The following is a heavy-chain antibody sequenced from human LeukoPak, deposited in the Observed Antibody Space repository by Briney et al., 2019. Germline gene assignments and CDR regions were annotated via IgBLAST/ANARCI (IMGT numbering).Heavy chain of an antibody. V-gene: IGHV4-30-4*01. Sequence: SETLSLTCTVSGGSISSGDYYWRWIRQPPGKGLEWIGYIYYSGSTYYNPSLKSRVTISVDTSKNRFSLKLSSVTAADTAVYYCARVAVRGSNFDYWGQGTLVTVSS. CDR1: GGSISSGDYY. D-gene: IGHD3-10*01. CDR2: IYYSGST. J-gene: IGHJ4*02. CDR3: ARVAVRGSNFDY.